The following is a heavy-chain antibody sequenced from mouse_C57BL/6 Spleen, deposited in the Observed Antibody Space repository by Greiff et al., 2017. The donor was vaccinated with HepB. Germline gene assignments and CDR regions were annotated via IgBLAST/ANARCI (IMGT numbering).Heavy chain of an antibody. CDR2: IDPSDSDT. CDR1: GYTFTSYW. CDR3: ARDYGSRDWYFDV. D-gene: IGHD1-1*01. J-gene: IGHJ1*03. Sequence: QVQLQQPGAELVKPGASVKLSCKASGYTFTSYWMQWVKQRPGQGLEWIGEIDPSDSDTNYNQKFKGKATLTVDTSSSTAYMQLSSLTSEDSAVYYCARDYGSRDWYFDVWGTGTTVTVSS. V-gene: IGHV1-50*01.